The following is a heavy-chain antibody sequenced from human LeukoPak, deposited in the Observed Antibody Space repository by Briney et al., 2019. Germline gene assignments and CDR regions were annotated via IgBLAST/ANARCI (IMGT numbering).Heavy chain of an antibody. V-gene: IGHV4-39*01. J-gene: IGHJ4*02. D-gene: IGHD3-9*01. CDR2: IYYSGST. CDR1: GGSISSSSYY. CDR3: ARHSLADILAGYYTHYFDY. Sequence: PSETLFLTCTVSGGSISSSSYYWGWIRQPPGKGLEWIGSIYYSGSTYYNPSLKSRVTISVDTSKNQFSLKLSSVTAADTAVYYCARHSLADILAGYYTHYFDYWGKGILVTVSS.